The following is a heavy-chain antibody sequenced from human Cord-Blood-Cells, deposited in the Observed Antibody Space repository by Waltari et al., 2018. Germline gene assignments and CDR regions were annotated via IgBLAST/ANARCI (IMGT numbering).Heavy chain of an antibody. Sequence: QVQLVESGGGVVQPGRSLRLSGAASGFTCSSYGMHWVRQAPGKGLEWVAVISYDGSNKYYADSVKGRFTISRDNSKNTLYLQMNSLRAEDTAVYYCAKELSEWFRELLFDAFDIWGQGTMVTVSS. CDR1: GFTCSSYG. D-gene: IGHD3-10*01. J-gene: IGHJ3*02. CDR2: ISYDGSNK. V-gene: IGHV3-30*18. CDR3: AKELSEWFRELLFDAFDI.